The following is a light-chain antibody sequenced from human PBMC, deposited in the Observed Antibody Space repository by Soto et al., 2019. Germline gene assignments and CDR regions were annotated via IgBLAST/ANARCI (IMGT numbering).Light chain of an antibody. V-gene: IGLV2-14*01. Sequence: QSVLTQPASVSGSPGQSITISCTGTSSDVCGYNYVSWYQQHPGKAPKLMIYEVSNRPSGVSNRFSGCKSGNTASLTISGLQAEDEADYYCSSYTSSTSYVFGTGTKVTVL. CDR1: SSDVCGYNY. CDR2: EVS. CDR3: SSYTSSTSYV. J-gene: IGLJ1*01.